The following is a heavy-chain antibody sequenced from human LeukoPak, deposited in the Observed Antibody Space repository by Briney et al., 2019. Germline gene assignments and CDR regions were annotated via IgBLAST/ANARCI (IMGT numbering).Heavy chain of an antibody. CDR1: GGSISSSSYY. J-gene: IGHJ4*02. Sequence: SETLSLTCTVSGGSISSSSYYWGWIRQTPGKGLEWIGSIYYSGSTYYNPSLKSRVTISVDTSKNQFSLKLSSVTAADTAVYYCATSVSFPRGDYWGQGNLVTVSS. CDR3: ATSVSFPRGDY. CDR2: IYYSGST. V-gene: IGHV4-39*01.